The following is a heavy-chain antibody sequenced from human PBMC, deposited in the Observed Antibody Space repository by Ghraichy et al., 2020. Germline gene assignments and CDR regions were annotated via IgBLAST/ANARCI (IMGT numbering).Heavy chain of an antibody. J-gene: IGHJ5*02. CDR3: ARDGMYTTGWYYRFDP. V-gene: IGHV4-59*01. CDR2: IYYTGTT. D-gene: IGHD6-19*01. CDR1: GGSISGYY. Sequence: GSLRLSCTVSGGSISGYYWSWIRQSPGKGLEWIGYIYYTGTTDYNPSLKSRVTISADTSTNQFSLRLSSVTAADTAIYYCARDGMYTTGWYYRFDPWGQGTLVTVSS.